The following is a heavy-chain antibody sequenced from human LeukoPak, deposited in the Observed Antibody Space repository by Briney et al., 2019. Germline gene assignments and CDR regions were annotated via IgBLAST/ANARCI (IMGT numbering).Heavy chain of an antibody. J-gene: IGHJ6*03. V-gene: IGHV3-9*01. D-gene: IGHD1/OR15-1a*01. CDR3: AKDHTGTNDYYYMDV. Sequence: GGSLRLSCAASGFTFDDYAMHWVRQAPGEGLEWVSGINWDSGFKGYADSVKGRFTISRDNAKNSLFLQMNSLRTEDTALYYCAKDHTGTNDYYYMDVWGTGTTVTVCS. CDR2: INWDSGFK. CDR1: GFTFDDYA.